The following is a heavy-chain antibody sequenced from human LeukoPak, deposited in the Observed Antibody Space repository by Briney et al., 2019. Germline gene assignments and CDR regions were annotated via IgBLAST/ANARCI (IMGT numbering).Heavy chain of an antibody. CDR2: IKQDGSKK. CDR1: GFPFSSYW. V-gene: IGHV3-7*04. CDR3: TRVGYIDKGIDY. J-gene: IGHJ4*02. Sequence: RSGGSLRLSCVASGFPFSSYWMTWVRQAPGKGLEWVANIKQDGSKKSYVDSVKGRFTISRDNAKNSLYLQMNSLRAEDTAIYYCTRVGYIDKGIDYWGQGTLVTVSS. D-gene: IGHD5-24*01.